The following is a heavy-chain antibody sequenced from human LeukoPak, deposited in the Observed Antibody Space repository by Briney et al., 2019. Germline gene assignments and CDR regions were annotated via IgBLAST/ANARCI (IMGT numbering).Heavy chain of an antibody. CDR2: INHSGST. CDR1: GGSFSGYY. J-gene: IGHJ5*02. V-gene: IGHV4-34*01. CDR3: ARRYCSSTSCLPRSLNWFDP. D-gene: IGHD2-2*01. Sequence: SETLSLTCAVYGGSFSGYYWSWIRQPPGKGLEWIGEINHSGSTNYNPSLKSRVTISVDTSKNQFSLKLSSVTAADTAVYYCARRYCSSTSCLPRSLNWFDPWVQGTLVTVSS.